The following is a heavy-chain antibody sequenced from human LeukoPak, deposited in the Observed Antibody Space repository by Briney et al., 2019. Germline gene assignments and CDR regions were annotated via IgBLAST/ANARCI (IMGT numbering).Heavy chain of an antibody. J-gene: IGHJ4*02. CDR2: IYYSGST. D-gene: IGHD4-17*01. V-gene: IGHV4-59*08. CDR1: GGSISSYY. CDR3: ARHRRGYGDYEFDY. Sequence: NPSQTLSLTCTVSGGSISSYYWSWIRQPPGKGLEWIGYIYYSGSTNYNPSLKSRVTISVDTSKNQFSLKLSSVTAADTAVYYCARHRRGYGDYEFDYWGQGTLVTVSS.